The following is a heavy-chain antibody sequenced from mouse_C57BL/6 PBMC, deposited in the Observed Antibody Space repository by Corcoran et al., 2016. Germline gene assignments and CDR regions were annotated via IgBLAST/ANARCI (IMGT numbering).Heavy chain of an antibody. CDR2: INPNNGGT. D-gene: IGHD1-1*01. J-gene: IGHJ2*01. V-gene: IGHV1-26*01. CDR1: GYTFTDYY. Sequence: EVQLQQSGPELVKPGASVKISCKASGYTFTDYYMNWVKQSHGKSLEWIGDINPNNGGTSYNQKFKGKATLTVDKYSSTASMELRSLTSEDSAVYYCAKGDGSSYFDYWGQGTTLTVSS. CDR3: AKGDGSSYFDY.